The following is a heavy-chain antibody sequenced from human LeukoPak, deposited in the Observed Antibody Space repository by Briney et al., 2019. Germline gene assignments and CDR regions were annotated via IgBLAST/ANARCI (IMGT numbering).Heavy chain of an antibody. V-gene: IGHV3-48*02. CDR2: ISSSSSTI. Sequence: TGGSLRLSCAASGFTFSSYSMTWVRQAPGKGLEGVSYISSSSSTIYYADSVKGRFTISRDNAKNSLYLQMNSLRDEDTAVYYCARDVPYYYGSGYYGMDVWGQGTTVTVSS. CDR1: GFTFSSYS. D-gene: IGHD3-10*01. CDR3: ARDVPYYYGSGYYGMDV. J-gene: IGHJ6*02.